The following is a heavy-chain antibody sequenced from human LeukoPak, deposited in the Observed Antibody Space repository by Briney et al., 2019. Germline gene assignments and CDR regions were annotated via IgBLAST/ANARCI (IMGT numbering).Heavy chain of an antibody. CDR1: GFTFSSYA. J-gene: IGHJ4*02. CDR2: ISGSGGST. V-gene: IGHV3-23*01. CDR3: ARGLTYDYLPW. D-gene: IGHD3-16*01. Sequence: PGGSLRLSCAAFGFTFSSYAMSWVRQAPGKGLEWVSAISGSGGSTYYADSVKGRFTISRDNSKNTLYLQMNSLRAEDTAVYYCARGLTYDYLPWWGQGTLVTVSS.